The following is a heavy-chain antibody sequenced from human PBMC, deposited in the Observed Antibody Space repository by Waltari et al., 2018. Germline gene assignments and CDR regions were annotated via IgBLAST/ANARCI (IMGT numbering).Heavy chain of an antibody. CDR1: GYTLTELS. CDR2: FDPADGGP. CDR3: ATAPTGGAFDY. Sequence: QVQLVQSGAEVKKPGASVKVSCKVSGYTLTELSMHWVRQAPGKGLEWMGGFDPADGGPIDEQKFQGRGTMTEDTSTDTAYMELSSLGSEDTAVYYCATAPTGGAFDYWGQGTLVTVSS. V-gene: IGHV1-24*01. J-gene: IGHJ4*02. D-gene: IGHD3-10*01.